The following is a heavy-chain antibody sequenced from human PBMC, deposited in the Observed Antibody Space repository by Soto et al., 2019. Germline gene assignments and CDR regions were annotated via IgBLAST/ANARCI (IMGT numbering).Heavy chain of an antibody. CDR1: GFTLSNLW. CDR3: ASYRTLGC. Sequence: EVQLVESGGGLVQPGGSLRLSCAASGFTLSNLWMSWVRQAPGKGLAWVASIKEDGSEKAYVDSVKGRFTISRDNAQNSLYLQMNRLRVDDAAVYYCASYRTLGCWGQGTQVIVSS. CDR2: IKEDGSEK. J-gene: IGHJ4*02. V-gene: IGHV3-7*03. D-gene: IGHD1-26*01.